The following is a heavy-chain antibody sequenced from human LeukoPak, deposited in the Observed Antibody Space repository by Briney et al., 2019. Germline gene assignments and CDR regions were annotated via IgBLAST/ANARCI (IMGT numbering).Heavy chain of an antibody. CDR2: ISYDGSNK. CDR1: GFTFSSYA. J-gene: IGHJ4*02. D-gene: IGHD1-20*01. Sequence: GGSLRLSCAASGFTFSSYAMHWVRQAPGKGLEWVAVISYDGSNKYYADSVKGRFTISRDNSKNTLYLQMNSLRAEDTAVYYCARDSHPITGTTGYFDYWGQGTLVTASS. CDR3: ARDSHPITGTTGYFDY. V-gene: IGHV3-30-3*01.